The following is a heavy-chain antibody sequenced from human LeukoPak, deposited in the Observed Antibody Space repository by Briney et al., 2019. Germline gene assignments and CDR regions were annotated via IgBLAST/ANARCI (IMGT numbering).Heavy chain of an antibody. V-gene: IGHV3-11*01. Sequence: GGSLRLSCAASGFTFSDYYMSWIRQAPGKGLEWVSYISSSGSTIYYADSVKGRFTISRDNAKNSLYLQMNSLRAEDTAVYYCARDAREYSSSWYSDYWGQGTLVTASS. D-gene: IGHD6-13*01. J-gene: IGHJ4*02. CDR3: ARDAREYSSSWYSDY. CDR1: GFTFSDYY. CDR2: ISSSGSTI.